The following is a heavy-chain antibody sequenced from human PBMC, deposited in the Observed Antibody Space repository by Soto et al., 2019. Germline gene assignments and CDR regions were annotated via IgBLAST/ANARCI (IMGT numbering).Heavy chain of an antibody. CDR3: ARFAKEENPKVGSWYYFDY. D-gene: IGHD6-13*01. Sequence: SETLSLTCTVSGGSISSGGYFWSWVRQHPGKGLEWIGNIYYSGRTYYNPSLKSRVTISVDTSKNQFSLNLSSVTAADTAVYYCARFAKEENPKVGSWYYFDYWGQGTRVTVSS. J-gene: IGHJ4*02. CDR2: IYYSGRT. V-gene: IGHV4-31*03. CDR1: GGSISSGGYF.